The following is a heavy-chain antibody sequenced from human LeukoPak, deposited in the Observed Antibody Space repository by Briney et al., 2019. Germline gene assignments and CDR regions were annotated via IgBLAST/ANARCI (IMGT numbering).Heavy chain of an antibody. Sequence: APVKASCKASGGTFSSYAISWVRQAPGPRLKWMGGIIPIFGTANYAQKFQGRVTITADESTSTAYMELSSLRSEDTAVYYCARCGGDCSRFDYWGQGTLVTVSS. CDR1: GGTFSSYA. CDR3: ARCGGDCSRFDY. J-gene: IGHJ4*02. D-gene: IGHD2-21*01. V-gene: IGHV1-69*13. CDR2: IIPIFGTA.